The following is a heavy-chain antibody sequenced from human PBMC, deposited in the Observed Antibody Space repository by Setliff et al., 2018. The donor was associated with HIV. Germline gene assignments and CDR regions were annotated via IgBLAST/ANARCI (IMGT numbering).Heavy chain of an antibody. Sequence: PGGSLRLSCAASGFTFSSYSMNWVRQAPGKGLEWVSSISSSSNYIYYADSVKGRFTISRDNAKNSLYLQMNSLRAEDTAVYYCARDSHSSGYYYYYYYYMDVWGKGTTVTVSS. J-gene: IGHJ6*03. D-gene: IGHD3-22*01. CDR1: GFTFSSYS. V-gene: IGHV3-21*01. CDR2: ISSSSNYI. CDR3: ARDSHSSGYYYYYYYYMDV.